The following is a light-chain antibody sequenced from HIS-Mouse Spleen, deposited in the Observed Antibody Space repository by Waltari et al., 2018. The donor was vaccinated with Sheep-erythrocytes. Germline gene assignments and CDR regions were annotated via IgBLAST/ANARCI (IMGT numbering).Light chain of an antibody. CDR1: QGISSY. Sequence: ITCRASQGISSYLAWYQQKPGKAPKLLIYAASTLQSGVPSRLSGSGSGTEFTLTISSLQPEDFATYYCQQLNSYPHTFGQGTKLEIK. CDR3: QQLNSYPHT. J-gene: IGKJ2*01. V-gene: IGKV1-9*01. CDR2: AAS.